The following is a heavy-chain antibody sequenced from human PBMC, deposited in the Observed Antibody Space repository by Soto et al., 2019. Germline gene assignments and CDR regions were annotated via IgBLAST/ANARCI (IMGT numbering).Heavy chain of an antibody. V-gene: IGHV1-18*04. CDR3: ARDPSNSSGNYTYLDY. Sequence: ASVKVSCKASGYTFTRHGISWVRQAPGQGLEWMGWISGYNGDTKYAPKFQGRVTMTKDTSTSTAYMELRSLTSDDTAVYYCARDPSNSSGNYTYLDYWGQGALVTVSS. CDR1: GYTFTRHG. CDR2: ISGYNGDT. J-gene: IGHJ4*02. D-gene: IGHD3-22*01.